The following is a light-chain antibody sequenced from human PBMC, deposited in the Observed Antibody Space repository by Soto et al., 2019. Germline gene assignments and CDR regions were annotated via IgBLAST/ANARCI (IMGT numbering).Light chain of an antibody. CDR3: SSYTTNNAHV. V-gene: IGLV2-14*01. J-gene: IGLJ2*01. CDR2: EVF. Sequence: QSALTQPASVSASPGQSISISCTGTSNDVGAFDYVCWYQQHPGKAPKLIIFEVFNRPSGVSTRFSGSKSGSTASLTIAGLQADDEADYFCSSYTTNNAHVFGGGTKVTVL. CDR1: SNDVGAFDY.